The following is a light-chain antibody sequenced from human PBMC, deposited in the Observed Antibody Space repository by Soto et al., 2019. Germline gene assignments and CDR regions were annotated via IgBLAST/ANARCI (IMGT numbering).Light chain of an antibody. CDR1: QSISSY. V-gene: IGKV1-39*01. J-gene: IGKJ2*01. CDR3: QQSYSIPRYT. CDR2: AAS. Sequence: DIQMTQSPSSLSASVGDRVTITCRASQSISSYLNWYQQKPGKAPKLLIYAASRLQSGVPSRFSGSGSGTDFTLTISSLQPEDFATYYCQQSYSIPRYTFGQGTKLEIK.